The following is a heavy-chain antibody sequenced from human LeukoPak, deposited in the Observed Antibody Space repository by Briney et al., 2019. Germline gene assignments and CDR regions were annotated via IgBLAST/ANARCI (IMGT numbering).Heavy chain of an antibody. Sequence: GGSLRLSCAASGFTFSSYAMSWVRQAPGKGLEWVSAISGSGGSTYYADSVKGRFTISRDNSNNTVYLQLNSLRAEDTAVYYCAKLRGNTNRGPFDFWGQGTLVTVSS. D-gene: IGHD3-10*01. CDR3: AKLRGNTNRGPFDF. CDR1: GFTFSSYA. CDR2: ISGSGGST. V-gene: IGHV3-23*01. J-gene: IGHJ4*02.